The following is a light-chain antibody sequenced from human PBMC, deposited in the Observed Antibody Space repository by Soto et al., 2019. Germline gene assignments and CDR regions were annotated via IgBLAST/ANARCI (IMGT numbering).Light chain of an antibody. V-gene: IGKV3-20*01. J-gene: IGKJ3*01. CDR3: QQYGSSPFT. CDR1: QSVSSGY. Sequence: EIVLTQSPGTLSLSPGERATLSCRASQSVSSGYLAWYQQRPGQAPRLLIYATSSRATGIPDRFSGSGSGTDFTLTISRLEPEDFAVYYCQQYGSSPFTFGPGNKVDIK. CDR2: ATS.